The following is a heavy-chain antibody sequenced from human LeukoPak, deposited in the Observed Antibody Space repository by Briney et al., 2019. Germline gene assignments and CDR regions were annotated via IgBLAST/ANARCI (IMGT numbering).Heavy chain of an antibody. CDR2: INPNSGGT. CDR3: ARVADDYVWGSYRYNWFDY. J-gene: IGHJ4*02. CDR1: GYTFTGYY. Sequence: GASVKVSCKASGYTFTGYYMHWVRQAPGQGLEWVGWINPNSGGTNYAQKFQGRATMTRDTSISTAYMELSRLRSGGTAVYYCARVADDYVWGSYRYNWFDYWGQGTLVTVSS. V-gene: IGHV1-2*02. D-gene: IGHD3-16*02.